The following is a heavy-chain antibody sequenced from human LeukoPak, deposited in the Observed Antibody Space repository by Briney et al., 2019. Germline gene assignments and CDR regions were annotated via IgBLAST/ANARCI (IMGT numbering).Heavy chain of an antibody. V-gene: IGHV1-2*02. J-gene: IGHJ4*02. CDR3: ARDPPAAGSTEFDF. CDR1: GFTFTDYY. D-gene: IGHD6-13*01. CDR2: IHPKSGGT. Sequence: ASVKVSCKASGFTFTDYYIHWVRQAPGQGLEWMGSIHPKSGGTKYAQKFQGRVTVTRDTSISAAYMELTRLTSDDTAVYYCARDPPAAGSTEFDFWGQGTLVTVSS.